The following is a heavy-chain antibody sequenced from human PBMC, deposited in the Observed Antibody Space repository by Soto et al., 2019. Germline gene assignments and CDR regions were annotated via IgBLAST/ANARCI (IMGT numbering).Heavy chain of an antibody. V-gene: IGHV4-59*01. D-gene: IGHD3-3*01. J-gene: IGHJ5*02. CDR1: SDSISSYS. CDR3: ARVHRVEITIFGVVISNLNWFDP. Sequence: SETLSLTCAVSSDSISSYSWGWIRQPPGKGLEWIGYIYYSGSTNYNPSLKSRVTISVDTSKNQFSLKLSSVTAADTAVYYCARVHRVEITIFGVVISNLNWFDPWGQGTLVTVSS. CDR2: IYYSGST.